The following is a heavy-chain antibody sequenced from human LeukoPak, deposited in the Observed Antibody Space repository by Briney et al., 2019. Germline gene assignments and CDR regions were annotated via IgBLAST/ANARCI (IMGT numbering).Heavy chain of an antibody. CDR3: AKDYDFWSGYYSPPRGYFDY. V-gene: IGHV3-30*02. Sequence: AGGSLRLSCAASGFTFSSSGMHWVRQAPGKGLEWVAFIRFDGSNKYYADSVKGRFTISRDNSKNTLYLQMNSLRAEDAAVYYCAKDYDFWSGYYSPPRGYFDYWGQGTLVTVSS. J-gene: IGHJ4*02. CDR2: IRFDGSNK. D-gene: IGHD3-3*01. CDR1: GFTFSSSG.